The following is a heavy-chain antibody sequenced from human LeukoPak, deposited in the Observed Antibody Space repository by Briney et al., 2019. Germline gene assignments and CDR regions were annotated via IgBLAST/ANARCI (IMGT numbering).Heavy chain of an antibody. V-gene: IGHV1-18*04. CDR3: ARMRWELHLYFDY. D-gene: IGHD1-26*01. J-gene: IGHJ4*02. Sequence: GESLKISCKGSGYSFTSYWIGWVRQAPGQGLEWMGWISAYNGNTNYAQKLQGRVTMTTDTSTSTAYMELRSLRSDDTAVYYCARMRWELHLYFDYWGQGTLVTVSS. CDR2: ISAYNGNT. CDR1: GYSFTSYW.